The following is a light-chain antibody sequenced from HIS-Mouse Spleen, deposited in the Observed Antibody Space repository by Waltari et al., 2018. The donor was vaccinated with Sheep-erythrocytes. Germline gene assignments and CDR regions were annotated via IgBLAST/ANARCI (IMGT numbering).Light chain of an antibody. CDR2: EVS. V-gene: IGLV2-14*01. CDR1: SSDVGGYNY. J-gene: IGLJ3*02. CDR3: SSYTSSSTWV. Sequence: QSALTQPASVSGSPGQSITISCTGTSSDVGGYNYVSWYQQPPGKAPKPMISEVSNRPSGVSNRFAGSKAGNTAALTISGLQAEDEADYYCSSYTSSSTWVFGGGTKLTVL.